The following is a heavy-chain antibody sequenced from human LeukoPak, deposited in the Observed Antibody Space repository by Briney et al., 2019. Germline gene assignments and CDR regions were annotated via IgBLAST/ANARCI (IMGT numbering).Heavy chain of an antibody. V-gene: IGHV3-30*18. CDR1: GFTFSSYG. D-gene: IGHD5-18*01. CDR3: AKDGSGYSYGHFDY. J-gene: IGHJ4*02. CDR2: ISYDGSNK. Sequence: GRSLRLSCAASGFTFSSYGMHWVRQAPGKGLEWVAVISYDGSNKYYADSVKGRFTISRDNSKNTLYLQMNSLRAEDTAVYYCAKDGSGYSYGHFDYWGQGTLVTVSS.